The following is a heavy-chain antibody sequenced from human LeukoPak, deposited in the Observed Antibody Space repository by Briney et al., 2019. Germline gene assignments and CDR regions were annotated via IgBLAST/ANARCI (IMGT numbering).Heavy chain of an antibody. V-gene: IGHV3-23*01. CDR2: ISGSGGST. D-gene: IGHD2-15*01. Sequence: GRSLRLSCAASGFTFSSYGMHWVRQAPGKGLEWVSAISGSGGSTYYADSVKGRFTISRDNSKNTLYLQMNSLRAEDTAVYYCAKAYGGRFDYWGQGTLVTVSS. CDR1: GFTFSSYG. CDR3: AKAYGGRFDY. J-gene: IGHJ4*02.